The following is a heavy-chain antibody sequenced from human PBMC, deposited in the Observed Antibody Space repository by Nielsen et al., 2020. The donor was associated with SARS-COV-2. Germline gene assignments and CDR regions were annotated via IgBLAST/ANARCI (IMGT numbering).Heavy chain of an antibody. CDR2: IIPIFGTA. Sequence: SVKVSCKASGGTFSSYAISWVRQAPGQGLEWMGGIIPIFGTANYAQKFQGRVTITADESTSTAYMELSSLRSEDTAVYYCAREGIVVVPAAISTAWFDPWGQGTLVTVSS. D-gene: IGHD2-2*01. J-gene: IGHJ5*02. CDR1: GGTFSSYA. V-gene: IGHV1-69*13. CDR3: AREGIVVVPAAISTAWFDP.